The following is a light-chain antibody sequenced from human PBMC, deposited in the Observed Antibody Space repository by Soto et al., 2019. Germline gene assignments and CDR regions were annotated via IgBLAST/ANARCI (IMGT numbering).Light chain of an antibody. CDR3: PQYGSSPWT. CDR1: QSVTNSY. V-gene: IGKV3-20*01. J-gene: IGKJ1*01. CDR2: GAT. Sequence: EIVLTQSPGTLSLSPGERATLSCRASQSVTNSYIAWYQQKPGQAPRLLIYGATSRATGIPDRFTGSGSGTEFTLTIARLEPEDFAVYSCPQYGSSPWTFGQGTKVEIK.